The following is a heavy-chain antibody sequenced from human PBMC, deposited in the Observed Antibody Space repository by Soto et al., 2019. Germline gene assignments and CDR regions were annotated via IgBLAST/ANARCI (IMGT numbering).Heavy chain of an antibody. CDR2: IYYSGST. D-gene: IGHD3-3*01. Sequence: SETLSLTCTVSGGSISSYSWSWIRQPPGKGLEWIGYIYYSGSTNYNPSLKSRVTISVDTSKNQFSLKLSSVTAADTAVYYCARDFWSGPVETNWFDPWGQGTLVTVSS. CDR1: GGSISSYS. J-gene: IGHJ5*02. V-gene: IGHV4-59*01. CDR3: ARDFWSGPVETNWFDP.